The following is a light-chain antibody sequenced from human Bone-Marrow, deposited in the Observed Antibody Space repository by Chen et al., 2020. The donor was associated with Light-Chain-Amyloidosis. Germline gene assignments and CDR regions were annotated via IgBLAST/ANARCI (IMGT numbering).Light chain of an antibody. J-gene: IGLJ2*01. CDR3: QSADSSGTYEVI. CDR1: DLPMKY. Sequence: SYELTQPPSVSVSPGQTARITCSGDDLPMKYAYWYQQKPGQAPGLVIHRDTERPSGISERFSGSSSGTTATLTISGVQAEDEADYHCQSADSSGTYEVIFGGGTKLTVL. CDR2: RDT. V-gene: IGLV3-25*03.